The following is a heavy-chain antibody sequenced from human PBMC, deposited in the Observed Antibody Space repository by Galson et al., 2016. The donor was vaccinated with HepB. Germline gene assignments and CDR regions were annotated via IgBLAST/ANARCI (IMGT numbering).Heavy chain of an antibody. CDR2: VSPYNGNT. CDR1: GYTFTSYG. V-gene: IGHV1-18*04. D-gene: IGHD2-21*02. J-gene: IGHJ3*02. CDR3: ARGGSPYCGGDCYLHGFDI. Sequence: SVKVSCKASGYTFTSYGITWVRQAPGQGLEWMGWVSPYNGNTYYAQKLQGRVTMTTDTSTSTAYMELRSLTSDDTAVYYCARGGSPYCGGDCYLHGFDIWGQGSMVTVSS.